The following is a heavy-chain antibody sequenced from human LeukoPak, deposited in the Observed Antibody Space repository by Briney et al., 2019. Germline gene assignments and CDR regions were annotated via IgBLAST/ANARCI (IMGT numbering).Heavy chain of an antibody. V-gene: IGHV6-1*01. J-gene: IGHJ4*02. CDR3: ARGHLLSHLDY. CDR1: GDSVSSNSAA. CDR2: AYYRSKWYN. Sequence: SQTLSLTCVISGDSVSSNSAAWNWIRQSPVRGLEWLGRAYYRSKWYNDYAVSVKSRITINPDTSKNQFSLQLNSVTPEDTAVYYCARGHLLSHLDYWGQGTLVTVSS.